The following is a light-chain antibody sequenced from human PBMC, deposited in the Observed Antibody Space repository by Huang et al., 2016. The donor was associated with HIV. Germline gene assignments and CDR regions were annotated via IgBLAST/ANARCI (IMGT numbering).Light chain of an antibody. V-gene: IGKV1-33*01. Sequence: DIQMTQSPSSLSASVGDRVTITCQAIQDITNYLNWYQQKPGKAPKLLIYDASDLETGVPSRFSGSGSGTDFTFTISSLQPEEIATYYCQQYDNLPLTFGGGTKVEIK. CDR2: DAS. CDR1: QDITNY. J-gene: IGKJ4*01. CDR3: QQYDNLPLT.